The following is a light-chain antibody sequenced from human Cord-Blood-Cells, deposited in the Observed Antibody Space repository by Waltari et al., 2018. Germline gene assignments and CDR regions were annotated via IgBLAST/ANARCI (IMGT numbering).Light chain of an antibody. Sequence: NFMLTQPHSVSESPGKTVTISCTRSSGRIASNYVQWYQQRPGSSPTTVISEDNQRPSGVPDRFSGSIDSSSNSASLTISGLKTGDEADYYCQSYDSINWVFGGGTKLTVL. J-gene: IGLJ3*02. V-gene: IGLV6-57*01. CDR3: QSYDSINWV. CDR2: EDN. CDR1: SGRIASNY.